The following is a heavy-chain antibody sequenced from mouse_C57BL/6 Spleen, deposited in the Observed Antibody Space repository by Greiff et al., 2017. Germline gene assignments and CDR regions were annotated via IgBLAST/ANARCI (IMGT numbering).Heavy chain of an antibody. D-gene: IGHD1-1*01. CDR1: GFTFSDYY. CDR2: INYDGSST. CDR3: ARAYYDGYWYFDV. V-gene: IGHV5-16*01. J-gene: IGHJ1*03. Sequence: EVQRVESEGGLVQPGSSMKLSCTASGFTFSDYYMAWVRQVPEKGLEWVANINYDGSSTYYLDSLKSRFIISRDNAKNILYLQMSSLKSEDTATYYCARAYYDGYWYFDVWGTGTTVTVSS.